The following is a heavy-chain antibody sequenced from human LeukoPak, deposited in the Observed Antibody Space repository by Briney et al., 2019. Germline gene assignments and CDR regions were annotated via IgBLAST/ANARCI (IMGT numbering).Heavy chain of an antibody. Sequence: GGSLRLSCAASGFTFSSHGMNWVRQAPGKGLEWVSGISPSGGSTYYADSVKGRFTISRDNSKNTLYLQMNSLRAEDTAVYYCAKVKSGYSSGWYNLNYWGQGTLVTVSS. V-gene: IGHV3-23*01. CDR1: GFTFSSHG. CDR2: ISPSGGST. D-gene: IGHD6-19*01. J-gene: IGHJ4*02. CDR3: AKVKSGYSSGWYNLNY.